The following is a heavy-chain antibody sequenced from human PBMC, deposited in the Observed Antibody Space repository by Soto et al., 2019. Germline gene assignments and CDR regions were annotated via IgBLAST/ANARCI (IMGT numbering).Heavy chain of an antibody. CDR3: ATATGSTPGGRLDV. Sequence: VQLEQSETEVRKPGSSVKLSCKTSGDSFNDYAICWVRQAPGQGLEWMGGIIPILILVRYADKFQGRITISATDSTGTAYLEVTRLRSEDTATYSSATATGSTPGGRLDVWGLGTTVSVSS. CDR2: IIPILILV. D-gene: IGHD1-26*01. J-gene: IGHJ6*02. CDR1: GDSFNDYA. V-gene: IGHV1-69*01.